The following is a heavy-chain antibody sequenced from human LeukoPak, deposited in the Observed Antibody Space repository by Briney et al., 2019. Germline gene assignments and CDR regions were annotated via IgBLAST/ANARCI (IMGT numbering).Heavy chain of an antibody. CDR3: ARGPGRYILTGYPYYFDY. V-gene: IGHV4-61*08. J-gene: IGHJ4*02. CDR2: IYYSGST. D-gene: IGHD3-9*01. CDR1: GGSISSGDYY. Sequence: SETLSLTCTVSGGSISSGDYYWSWIRQPPGEGLEWIGYIYYSGSTNYNPSLKSRVTISVDTSKNQFSLKLSSVTAADTAVYYCARGPGRYILTGYPYYFDYWGQGTLVTVSS.